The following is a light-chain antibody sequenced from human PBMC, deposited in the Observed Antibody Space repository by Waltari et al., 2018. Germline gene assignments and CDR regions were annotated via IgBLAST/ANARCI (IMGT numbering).Light chain of an antibody. Sequence: EIVLTQSPATLSLSPGQRATLSCRASQSVNRYLAWYQQKPSQAPRLLIYDASNRATGIPARFSGSGSGTDFTLTISSLESEDFTVYYCQQRSNWPVTFGPGTRVDIK. J-gene: IGKJ3*01. CDR1: QSVNRY. CDR3: QQRSNWPVT. CDR2: DAS. V-gene: IGKV3-11*01.